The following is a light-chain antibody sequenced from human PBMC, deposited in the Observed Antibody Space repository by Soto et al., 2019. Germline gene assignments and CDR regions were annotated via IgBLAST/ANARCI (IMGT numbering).Light chain of an antibody. J-gene: IGKJ1*01. CDR2: AAS. V-gene: IGKV3-15*01. CDR1: QSVSSN. Sequence: EIVMTQSPATLSVSPGERATLSCRASQSVSSNLAWYQQKPGQAPRLLIYAASTRATGIPARLSGSGSGTEYTLTFSSLQSEDYAVYYCQQYNNWLRSWTFGQGTKVEIK. CDR3: QQYNNWLRSWT.